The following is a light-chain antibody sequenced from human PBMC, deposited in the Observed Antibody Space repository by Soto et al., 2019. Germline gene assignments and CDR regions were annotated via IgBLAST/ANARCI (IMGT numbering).Light chain of an antibody. V-gene: IGKV1-5*03. CDR3: QQYNSYPYT. CDR2: KAS. CDR1: QSISNW. Sequence: DIQMTQSPSTLSASVGDRVTITCRASQSISNWLAWYQQKPGKAPNLLIYKASSLESGVPSRFSGSGFGTEFTLTISSLEPDDYATYYSQQYNSYPYTFGQGTKLEI. J-gene: IGKJ2*01.